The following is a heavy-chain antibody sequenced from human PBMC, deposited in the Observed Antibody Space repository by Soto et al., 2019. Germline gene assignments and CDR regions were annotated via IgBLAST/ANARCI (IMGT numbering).Heavy chain of an antibody. CDR1: AYPFTAFD. V-gene: IGHV1-8*01. Sequence: QVRLVQSGAEVKKPGASVKVSCEASAYPFTAFDINWVRQAAGQGLEWMGWMNPSSGDSAFAQRLQGRVTMTRTTSISTAYMELSSLTSDDTAVYYCVRQPGGVATPGDDYWGQGTLVTVSS. CDR3: VRQPGGVATPGDDY. J-gene: IGHJ4*02. D-gene: IGHD2-15*01. CDR2: MNPSSGDS.